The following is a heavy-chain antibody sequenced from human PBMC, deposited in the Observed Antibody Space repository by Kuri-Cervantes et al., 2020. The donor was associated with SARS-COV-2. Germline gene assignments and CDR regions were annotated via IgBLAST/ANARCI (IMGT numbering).Heavy chain of an antibody. CDR2: ISGSGGST. D-gene: IGHD6-19*01. CDR3: ARDKGQVAVASSWWFDP. CDR1: GFTFSDYY. V-gene: IGHV3-23*01. J-gene: IGHJ5*02. Sequence: GGSLRLSCAASGFTFSDYYMSWIRQAPGKGLEWVSAISGSGGSTYYADSVKGRFTISRDNSKNTLYLQMNSLRAEDTAVYYCARDKGQVAVASSWWFDPWGQGTLVTVSS.